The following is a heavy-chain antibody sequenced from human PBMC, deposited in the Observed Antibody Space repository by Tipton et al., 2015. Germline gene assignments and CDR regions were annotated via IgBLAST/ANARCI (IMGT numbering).Heavy chain of an antibody. CDR2: VYGTGYT. CDR1: GGSVSSSNYY. J-gene: IGHJ3*02. V-gene: IGHV4-61*02. Sequence: TLSLTCSVSGGSVSSSNYYWGWIRQPAGKGLDWIGRVYGTGYTNYNPSLRSRLTLSVDTSKNQLSLKLNSVTAADTAVYYCARVGGFSGYPHDALDIWGQGTMVTVSS. D-gene: IGHD3-22*01. CDR3: ARVGGFSGYPHDALDI.